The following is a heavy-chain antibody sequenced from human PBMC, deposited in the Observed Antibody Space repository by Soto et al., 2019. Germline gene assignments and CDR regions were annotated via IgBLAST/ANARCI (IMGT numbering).Heavy chain of an antibody. CDR2: IVVGSGNT. CDR1: GFTFTSSA. Sequence: ASVKVSCKASGFTFTSSAVQWVRQARGQRLEWIGWIVVGSGNTNYAQKFQERVTITRDMSTSTAYMGLSSLRSEDTAVYYCARAYCSGGSCYHYGMDVWGQGTTVTVSS. CDR3: ARAYCSGGSCYHYGMDV. V-gene: IGHV1-58*01. J-gene: IGHJ6*02. D-gene: IGHD2-15*01.